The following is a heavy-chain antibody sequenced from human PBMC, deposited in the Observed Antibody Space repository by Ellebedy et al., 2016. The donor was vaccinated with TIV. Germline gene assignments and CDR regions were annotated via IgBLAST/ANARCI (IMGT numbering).Heavy chain of an antibody. CDR3: ARESPGIAVAGGGTFDY. J-gene: IGHJ4*02. CDR1: GGTFSSYA. V-gene: IGHV1-69*04. CDR2: IIPILGIA. Sequence: SVKVSXXASGGTFSSYAISWVRQAPGQGLEWMGRIIPILGIANYAQKFQGRVTITADKSTSTAYMELSSLRSEDTAVYYCARESPGIAVAGGGTFDYWGQGTLVTVSS. D-gene: IGHD6-19*01.